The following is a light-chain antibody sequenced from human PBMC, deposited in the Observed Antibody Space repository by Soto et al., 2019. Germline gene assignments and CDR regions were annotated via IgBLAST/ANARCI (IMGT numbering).Light chain of an antibody. CDR3: QQSYTTPYT. Sequence: DIQMTQSPSSLSASVGDRVTITCRASQSIRSYLNWYHQKPGKTPQLLIYSASNLQSGAPSRFTGSGSGTHFTLTISSLQPEDFATYYCQQSYTTPYTFGQGTKLEIK. V-gene: IGKV1-39*01. CDR1: QSIRSY. CDR2: SAS. J-gene: IGKJ2*01.